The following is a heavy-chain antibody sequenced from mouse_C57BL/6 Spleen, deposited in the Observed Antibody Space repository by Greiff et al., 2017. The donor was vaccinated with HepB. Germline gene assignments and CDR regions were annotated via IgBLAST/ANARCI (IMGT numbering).Heavy chain of an antibody. CDR1: GYTFTDYY. J-gene: IGHJ1*03. Sequence: EVQLQQSGPELVKPGASVKISCKASGYTFTDYYMNWVKQSHGKSLEWIGDINPNNGGTSYNQKFKGKATLTVDKSSSTAYMELRSLTSEDSAVYYCARGEGYYGSRWYFDVWGTGTTVTVSS. CDR3: ARGEGYYGSRWYFDV. V-gene: IGHV1-26*01. D-gene: IGHD1-1*01. CDR2: INPNNGGT.